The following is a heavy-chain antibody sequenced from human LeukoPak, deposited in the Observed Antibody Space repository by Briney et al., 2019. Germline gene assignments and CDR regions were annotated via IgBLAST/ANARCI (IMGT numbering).Heavy chain of an antibody. V-gene: IGHV3-53*01. CDR1: GFTVSSHY. CDR2: IYTGGSI. J-gene: IGHJ4*02. CDR3: AKNLGFVADC. Sequence: PEGSLRLSCAASGFTVSSHYMSWVRQAPGKGLEWVSVIYTGGSIQYADSVKGRFTISRDNSKNMVYLQMNSLRAEDTAVYYCAKNLGFVADCWGQGTLVTVSS. D-gene: IGHD3-16*02.